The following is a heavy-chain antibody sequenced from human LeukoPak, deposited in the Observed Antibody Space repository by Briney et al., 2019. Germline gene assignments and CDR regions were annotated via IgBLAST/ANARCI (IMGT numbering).Heavy chain of an antibody. V-gene: IGHV3-23*01. CDR2: ISASGSTT. CDR1: GFTFTDYA. D-gene: IGHD6-19*01. J-gene: IGHJ4*02. CDR3: AKARTPYNSGFDY. Sequence: GGSLRLSCAASGFTFTDYAMGWVRQAPGQGLEWASTISASGSTTYYAGSVRGRFTISRDNSKNTLSLQMSSLRAEDTAVYYCAKARTPYNSGFDYWGQGTLVAVSS.